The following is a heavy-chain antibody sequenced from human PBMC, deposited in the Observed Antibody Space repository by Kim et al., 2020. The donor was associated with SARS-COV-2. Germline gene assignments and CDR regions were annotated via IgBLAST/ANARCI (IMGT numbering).Heavy chain of an antibody. D-gene: IGHD5-12*01. Sequence: VSVKSRITINPDTSKNQFSLQLNSVTPEDTAVYYCARVLRVSGYDSGFDYWGQGTLVTVSS. J-gene: IGHJ4*02. V-gene: IGHV6-1*01. CDR3: ARVLRVSGYDSGFDY.